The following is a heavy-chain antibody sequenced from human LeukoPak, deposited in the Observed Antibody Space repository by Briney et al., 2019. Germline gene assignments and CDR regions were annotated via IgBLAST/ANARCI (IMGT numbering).Heavy chain of an antibody. CDR2: ISYDGTYK. D-gene: IGHD3-10*01. V-gene: IGHV3-30*18. CDR3: AKSGQNYYGSV. J-gene: IGHJ4*02. CDR1: GFTFSSYS. Sequence: PGRSLRLSCASSGFTFSSYSMHWVRQPPGKGLEGVAVISYDGTYKYYADSVKGRFTISRDNSKNTLYLQMHSLRAEDTAVYYCAKSGQNYYGSVWGQGTQVTVSS.